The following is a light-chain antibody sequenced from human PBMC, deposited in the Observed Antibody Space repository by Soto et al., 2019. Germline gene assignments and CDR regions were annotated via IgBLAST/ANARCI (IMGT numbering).Light chain of an antibody. CDR1: SSDVGAYNY. CDR3: CSYAGSYNYV. J-gene: IGLJ1*01. CDR2: DVS. V-gene: IGLV2-11*01. Sequence: QSALTQARSESGSPGQSVTISCTGTSSDVGAYNYVSWYQQHPGKAPKVMIYDVSKRPSGVPDRFSGSKSGTTASLTISGLQADDEADYYCCSYAGSYNYVFGSGTKLTVL.